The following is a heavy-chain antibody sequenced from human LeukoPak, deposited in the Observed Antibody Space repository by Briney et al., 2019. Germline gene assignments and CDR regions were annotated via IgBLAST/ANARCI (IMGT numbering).Heavy chain of an antibody. Sequence: ASVKVSCKASGYTFTSYAMNWVRQAPGQGLEWMGWINTNTGNPTYAQGFTGRFVFSLDTSVSTAYPQISSLKAEDTAVYYCARRLGTGTTGRAIFMDVWGKGTTVTVSS. CDR3: ARRLGTGTTGRAIFMDV. V-gene: IGHV7-4-1*02. D-gene: IGHD1-7*01. CDR1: GYTFTSYA. CDR2: INTNTGNP. J-gene: IGHJ6*04.